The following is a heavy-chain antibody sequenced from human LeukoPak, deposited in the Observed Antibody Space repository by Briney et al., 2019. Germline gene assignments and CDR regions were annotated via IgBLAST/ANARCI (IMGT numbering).Heavy chain of an antibody. V-gene: IGHV4-30-4*08. CDR1: GGSISSGDYY. Sequence: SQTLSLTCTVSGGSISSGDYYWSWIRQPPGKGLEWIGYIYYTESTYYNPSLKSRVTILVDTSKNQFSLNLSSVSAADTAVYYCARGLYCSSTTCDSDYWGQGTLVTVSS. CDR2: IYYTEST. CDR3: ARGLYCSSTTCDSDY. D-gene: IGHD2-2*01. J-gene: IGHJ4*02.